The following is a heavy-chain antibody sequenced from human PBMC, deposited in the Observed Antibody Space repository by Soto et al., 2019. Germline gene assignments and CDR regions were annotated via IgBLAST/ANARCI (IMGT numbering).Heavy chain of an antibody. D-gene: IGHD6-6*01. J-gene: IGHJ4*02. Sequence: SETLSLTCTVSGGSISSYYWSWIRQPPGKGLEWIGYIYYSGSTNYNPSLKSRVTISVDTSKNQFSLKLSSVTAADTAVYYCARAYSSSPGDFDYWGQGTLVTVSS. CDR1: GGSISSYY. CDR3: ARAYSSSPGDFDY. CDR2: IYYSGST. V-gene: IGHV4-59*01.